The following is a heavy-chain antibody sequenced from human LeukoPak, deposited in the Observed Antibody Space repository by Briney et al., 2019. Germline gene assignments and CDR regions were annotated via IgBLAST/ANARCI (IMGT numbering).Heavy chain of an antibody. CDR3: AREVGGILTGFYFDY. CDR1: GFTFSSYW. Sequence: GGSLRLSCAASGFTFSSYWMHWVRQAPGKGLVWVSRIKSDGSSTSYADSVKGRFTISRDNAKNTLYLQMNSLRAEDTAVYYCAREVGGILTGFYFDYWGQGTLVTASS. J-gene: IGHJ4*02. CDR2: IKSDGSST. D-gene: IGHD3-9*01. V-gene: IGHV3-74*01.